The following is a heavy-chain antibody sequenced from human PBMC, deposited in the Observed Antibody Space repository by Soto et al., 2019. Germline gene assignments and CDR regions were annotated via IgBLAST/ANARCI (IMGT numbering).Heavy chain of an antibody. J-gene: IGHJ4*02. CDR3: ARRSGGYDILTGYSDYFDY. CDR1: GGSISSYY. Sequence: SSETLSLTCTVSGGSISSYYWSWIRQPPGKGLEWIGYIYYSGSTNYNPSLKSRVTISVDTSKNQFSLKLSSVTAADTAVYYCARRSGGYDILTGYSDYFDYWGQGTLVTVSS. V-gene: IGHV4-59*08. CDR2: IYYSGST. D-gene: IGHD3-9*01.